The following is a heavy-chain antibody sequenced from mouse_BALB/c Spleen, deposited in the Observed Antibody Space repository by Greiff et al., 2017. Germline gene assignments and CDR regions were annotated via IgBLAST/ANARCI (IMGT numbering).Heavy chain of an antibody. V-gene: IGHV14-3*02. Sequence: VQLQQSGAELVKPGASVKLSCTASGFNIKDNYMHWVKQRPEQGLEWIGRIDPANGNTKYDPKFQGKATITADTSSNTAYLQLSSLTSEDTAVYYCASLPPFAYWGQGTLVTVSA. CDR3: ASLPPFAY. CDR1: GFNIKDNY. J-gene: IGHJ3*01. CDR2: IDPANGNT. D-gene: IGHD5-5*01.